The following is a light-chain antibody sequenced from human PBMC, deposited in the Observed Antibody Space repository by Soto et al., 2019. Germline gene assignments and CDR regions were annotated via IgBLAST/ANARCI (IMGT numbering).Light chain of an antibody. J-gene: IGLJ1*01. CDR2: DVS. CDR3: FSYTTSSTYV. CDR1: SGDVGAYNH. V-gene: IGLV2-14*03. Sequence: QSVLTQPASVSGSPGQSITISCTGTSGDVGAYNHVSWYQHRPGRAPKLMIYDVSDRPSGVSNRFSGSKSDNTASLTISGLQAEDEADYYCFSYTTSSTYVFGTGTKVTI.